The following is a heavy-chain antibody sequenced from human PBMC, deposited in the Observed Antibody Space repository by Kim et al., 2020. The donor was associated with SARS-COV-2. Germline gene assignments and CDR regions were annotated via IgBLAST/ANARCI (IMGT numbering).Heavy chain of an antibody. CDR3: ARNSFSSGGAFYFVS. D-gene: IGHD6-19*01. J-gene: IGHJ4*02. V-gene: IGHV1-3*01. Sequence: KFQGRVTITRDTSASTAYMELSSLRSEDTAVYYCARNSFSSGGAFYFVSWGQGTLVTVSS.